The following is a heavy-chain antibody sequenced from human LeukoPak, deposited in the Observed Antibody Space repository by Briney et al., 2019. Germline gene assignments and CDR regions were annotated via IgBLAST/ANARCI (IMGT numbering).Heavy chain of an antibody. CDR2: INSDGSST. Sequence: QPGGSLRLSCAASGFTFSSYWMHWVRQAPGKGLVWVSRINSDGSSTSYADSVKGRFTISRDNAKNTLYLQMNSLRAEDTAVYYCARSLPYYDILTGLYFDYWGQGTLVTVSS. CDR1: GFTFSSYW. CDR3: ARSLPYYDILTGLYFDY. V-gene: IGHV3-74*01. D-gene: IGHD3-9*01. J-gene: IGHJ4*02.